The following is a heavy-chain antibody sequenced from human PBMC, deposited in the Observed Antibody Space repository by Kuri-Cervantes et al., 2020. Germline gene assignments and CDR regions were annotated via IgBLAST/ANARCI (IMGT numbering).Heavy chain of an antibody. J-gene: IGHJ4*02. CDR2: LFYSGIT. CDR3: ARYTFSFHSRGSYWSPSFDY. D-gene: IGHD3-22*01. Sequence: SETLSLTCTVSGDSVSSGSFYWSWIRQPPGKGLEWIGYLFYSGITNYNPSLKSRVTISVDASKNQFSLKLSSVTAADTAVYYCARYTFSFHSRGSYWSPSFDYWGQGTLVTVSS. CDR1: GDSVSSGSFY. V-gene: IGHV4-61*01.